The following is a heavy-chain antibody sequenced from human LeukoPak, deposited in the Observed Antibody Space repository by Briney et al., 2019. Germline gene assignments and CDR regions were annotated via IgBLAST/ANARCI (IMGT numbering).Heavy chain of an antibody. J-gene: IGHJ5*02. V-gene: IGHV1-18*01. Sequence: ASVKVSCKASGYTFTSHTIGWVRQAPGQGLEWMGWISTYNGNTNYAPKLQGRVTMTTDTSTGTAYMEMRSLRSDDTAVYYCARGEGRLTISGWFDPWGQGTLVTVSS. D-gene: IGHD5-24*01. CDR2: ISTYNGNT. CDR3: ARGEGRLTISGWFDP. CDR1: GYTFTSHT.